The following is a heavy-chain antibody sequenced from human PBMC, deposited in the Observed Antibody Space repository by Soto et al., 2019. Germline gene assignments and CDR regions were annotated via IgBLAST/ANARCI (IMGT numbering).Heavy chain of an antibody. Sequence: QVQLVQSGAEVKKPGASVKVSCKASGYTFTSYYMHWVRQAPGQGLEWMGIINSSGGSTSYAQKCQGRVTMTRDTYTSTVYMELISLRSEDTAVYYCAIECYDDAFDILVQGTMVTVSS. CDR1: GYTFTSYY. J-gene: IGHJ3*02. CDR2: INSSGGST. D-gene: IGHD5-12*01. V-gene: IGHV1-46*01. CDR3: AIECYDDAFDI.